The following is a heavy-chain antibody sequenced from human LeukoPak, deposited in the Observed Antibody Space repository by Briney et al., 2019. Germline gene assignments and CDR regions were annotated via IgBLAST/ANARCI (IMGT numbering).Heavy chain of an antibody. D-gene: IGHD6-13*01. CDR3: ARVYYSNSYDYWYFDL. J-gene: IGHJ2*01. Sequence: SETLSLTCTVSGGSISSYYWGWIRQPPGKGLEWIGSIYYSGSTNYNPSLKSRVTISVDTSKNQFSLKLSSVTAADTAVYYCARVYYSNSYDYWYFDLWGRGTLVTVSS. V-gene: IGHV4-59*01. CDR1: GGSISSYY. CDR2: IYYSGST.